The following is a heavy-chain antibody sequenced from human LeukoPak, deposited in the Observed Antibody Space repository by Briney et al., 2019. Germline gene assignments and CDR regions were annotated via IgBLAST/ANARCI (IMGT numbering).Heavy chain of an antibody. Sequence: PGGSLRLSCAASGFTVSSNYMSWVRQAPGKGLEWVSVIYSGGSTYYADSVKGRFTISRDNSKNTLYLQMNGLRAEDTAVYYCARDRYYYDSSGDYWGQGTLVTVSS. V-gene: IGHV3-66*01. CDR2: IYSGGST. CDR1: GFTVSSNY. D-gene: IGHD3-22*01. CDR3: ARDRYYYDSSGDY. J-gene: IGHJ4*02.